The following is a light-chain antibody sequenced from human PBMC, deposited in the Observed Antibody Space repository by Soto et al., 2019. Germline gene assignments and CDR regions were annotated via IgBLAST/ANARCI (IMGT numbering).Light chain of an antibody. J-gene: IGLJ2*01. CDR2: EVS. CDR3: ASFTVSNTLV. V-gene: IGLV2-14*01. Sequence: SVLTQPASVSGSPGQSITISCTGTNSDVGRYNFVSWYQQHPGKPPQLIIYEVSDRPSGVSYRFSGSKSANTASLTISGLQAEDEADYYCASFTVSNTLVFGGGTKVTVL. CDR1: NSDVGRYNF.